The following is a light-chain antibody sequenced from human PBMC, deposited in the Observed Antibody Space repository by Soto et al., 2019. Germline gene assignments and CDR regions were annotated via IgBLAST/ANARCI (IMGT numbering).Light chain of an antibody. V-gene: IGLV2-14*01. CDR1: SSDVGSYNY. J-gene: IGLJ2*01. Sequence: QSVLTQPASVSGSPGQSITISCTGTSSDVGSYNYVSWYQQHPGKAPKLMIYEVRNRPSGVSDRFSGSKSGKTASLTIVGLQAEDEADYYCSSYTTSTTQVFGGGTQLTVL. CDR2: EVR. CDR3: SSYTTSTTQV.